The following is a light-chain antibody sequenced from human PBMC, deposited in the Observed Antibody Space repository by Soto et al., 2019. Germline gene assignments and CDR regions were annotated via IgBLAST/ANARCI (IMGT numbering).Light chain of an antibody. J-gene: IGKJ4*01. CDR1: QSVLYSSNNKNY. Sequence: EIVMTQSPDSLAVSLGERATINCKSSQSVLYSSNNKNYLAWYQQKPGQPPKLLIYWASTRESGVPDRFSGSGSGTDFTLTISSLQAEDVAVYYCQQYYTTPPVTFGGGTKVDNK. CDR2: WAS. CDR3: QQYYTTPPVT. V-gene: IGKV4-1*01.